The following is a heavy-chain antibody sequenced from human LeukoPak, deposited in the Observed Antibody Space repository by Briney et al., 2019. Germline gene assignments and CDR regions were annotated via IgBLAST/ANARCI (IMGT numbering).Heavy chain of an antibody. CDR2: ISSTGGTT. V-gene: IGHV3-23*01. CDR1: GFTFSTYA. CDR3: AKNGDRGAYCTGGTCYPYFYYYMDV. J-gene: IGHJ6*03. Sequence: GGTLRLSCAASGFTFSTYAMNWVRQAPGKGLEWVSSISSTGGTTYYADSVKGRFTISRDNSKNTLYLQMNSLRAEDTAIYYCAKNGDRGAYCTGGTCYPYFYYYMDVWGKGTTVTI. D-gene: IGHD2-15*01.